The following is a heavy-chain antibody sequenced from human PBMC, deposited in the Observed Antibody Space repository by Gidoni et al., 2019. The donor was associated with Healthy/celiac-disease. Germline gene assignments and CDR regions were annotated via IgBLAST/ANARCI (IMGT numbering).Heavy chain of an antibody. CDR3: AKDREELLWFGELLSLSNWFDP. J-gene: IGHJ5*02. CDR1: GFTFSSSA. V-gene: IGHV3-23*01. CDR2: ISGSGGST. D-gene: IGHD3-10*01. Sequence: EVQLLASGGGLVQPGGSLRLSCAASGFTFSSSAMSWVRQAPGKGLEWVSAISGSGGSTYYADSVKGRFTISRDNSKNTLYLQMNSLRAEDTAVYYCAKDREELLWFGELLSLSNWFDPWGQGTLVTVSS.